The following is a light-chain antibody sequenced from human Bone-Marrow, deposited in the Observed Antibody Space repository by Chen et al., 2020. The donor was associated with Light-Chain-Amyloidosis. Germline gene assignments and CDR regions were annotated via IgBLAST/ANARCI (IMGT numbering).Light chain of an antibody. V-gene: IGLV2-14*01. CDR1: SGDVGTYNY. J-gene: IGLJ1*01. CDR2: AVS. Sequence: QSALTQPASVSGSPGQSITMSCTGTSGDVGTYNYVSWYQQHPGKAPKFMIYAVSNRPSGVSTRFSGSKSGNTASLTISWLQAEDEADDYCSSFTSSRSYVFGPGTKVTVL. CDR3: SSFTSSRSYV.